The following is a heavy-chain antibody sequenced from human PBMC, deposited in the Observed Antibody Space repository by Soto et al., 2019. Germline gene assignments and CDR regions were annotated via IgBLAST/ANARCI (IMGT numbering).Heavy chain of an antibody. Sequence: ASVKVSCKASGYTFTSYYMHWVRQAPGQGLEWMGIINPSGGSTTYAQKFQGRVTMTRDTSTSTVYMELSSLRSEDTAVYYCAKSFLDYDSSGPYFGYWGQGTLVTVSS. CDR3: AKSFLDYDSSGPYFGY. V-gene: IGHV1-46*01. D-gene: IGHD3-22*01. J-gene: IGHJ4*02. CDR2: INPSGGST. CDR1: GYTFTSYY.